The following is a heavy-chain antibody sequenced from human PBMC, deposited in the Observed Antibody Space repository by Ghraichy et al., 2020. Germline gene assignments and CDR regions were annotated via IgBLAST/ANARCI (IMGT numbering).Heavy chain of an antibody. D-gene: IGHD3-22*01. V-gene: IGHV1-2*02. Sequence: ASVKVSCKASGYTFTGYYMHWVRQAPGQGLEWMGWINPNSGGTNYAQKFQGRVTMTRDTSISTAYMELSRLRSDDTAVYYCANYDSSGYNIDYWGQGTLVTVSS. CDR3: ANYDSSGYNIDY. CDR1: GYTFTGYY. CDR2: INPNSGGT. J-gene: IGHJ4*02.